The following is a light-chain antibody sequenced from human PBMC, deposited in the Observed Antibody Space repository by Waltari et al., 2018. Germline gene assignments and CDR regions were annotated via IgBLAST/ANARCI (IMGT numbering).Light chain of an antibody. CDR2: ATS. CDR3: LQSYSYPRT. CDR1: QHIGSD. J-gene: IGKJ1*01. V-gene: IGKV1-6*02. Sequence: AIQMTQSPSSLSASVGDTVTITCRASQHIGSDLGWYQQKPGKAPKLLISATSNLQSGVPSRFSGSGSHTEFTLAITSLQPEDFATYYCLQSYSYPRTFGQGTKVEIK.